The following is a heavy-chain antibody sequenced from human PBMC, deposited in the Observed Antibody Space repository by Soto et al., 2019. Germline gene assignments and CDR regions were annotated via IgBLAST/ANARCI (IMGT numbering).Heavy chain of an antibody. CDR1: GFTFDDYA. V-gene: IGHV3-9*01. D-gene: IGHD6-19*01. CDR3: AKDASIAVAGYFDY. J-gene: IGHJ4*02. CDR2: ISWNSGSI. Sequence: PGGSLRLSCAASGFTFDDYAMHWVRQAPGKGLEWVSGISWNSGSIGYADSVEGRFTISRDNAKNSLYLQMNSLRAEDTALYYCAKDASIAVAGYFDYWGQGTLVTVSS.